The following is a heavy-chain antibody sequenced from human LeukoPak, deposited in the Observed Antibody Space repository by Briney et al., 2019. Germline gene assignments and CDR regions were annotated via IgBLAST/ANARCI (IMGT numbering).Heavy chain of an antibody. CDR1: GFTFSSYW. D-gene: IGHD1-20*01. CDR2: IKQDGSEK. Sequence: GTLRLSCAASGFTFSSYWMSWVRQAPGKGLEWVANIKQDGSEKYYVDSVKGRFTISRDNAKNSLYLQMNSLRAEDTAVYYCARDFGDNWNDHWFDPWGQGTLVTVSS. CDR3: ARDFGDNWNDHWFDP. V-gene: IGHV3-7*01. J-gene: IGHJ5*02.